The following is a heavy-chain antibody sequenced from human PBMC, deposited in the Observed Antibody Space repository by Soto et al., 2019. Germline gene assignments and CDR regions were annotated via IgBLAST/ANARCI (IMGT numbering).Heavy chain of an antibody. Sequence: ASVKVSCKASGYTFTSYYMHWVRHAPGQGLEWMGIINPSGGSTSYAQKFQGRVTMTRDTSTSTVYMELSSLRSEDTAVYYCARASLVWNHYYGMAVWGQGTTVTVS. CDR1: GYTFTSYY. D-gene: IGHD1-1*01. CDR2: INPSGGST. V-gene: IGHV1-46*01. CDR3: ARASLVWNHYYGMAV. J-gene: IGHJ6*02.